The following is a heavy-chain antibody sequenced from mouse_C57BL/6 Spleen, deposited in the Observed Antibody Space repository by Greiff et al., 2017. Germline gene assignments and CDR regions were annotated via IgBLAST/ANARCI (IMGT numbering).Heavy chain of an antibody. V-gene: IGHV1-64*01. CDR2: IHPNSGST. CDR3: TRLYYFDY. J-gene: IGHJ2*01. CDR1: GYTFTSYW. Sequence: QVQLQQPGAELVKPGASVKLSCKASGYTFTSYWMHWVKQRPGQGLEWIGMIHPNSGSTNYNEKFKSKATLTADKSSSTAYMELRSLTSEDSAVYYCTRLYYFDYWGQGTTLTVSS.